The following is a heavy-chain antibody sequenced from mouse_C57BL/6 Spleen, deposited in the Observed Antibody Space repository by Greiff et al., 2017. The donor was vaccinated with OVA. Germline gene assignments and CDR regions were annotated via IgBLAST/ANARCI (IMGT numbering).Heavy chain of an antibody. CDR1: GFSLTSYG. J-gene: IGHJ4*01. CDR3: AKRHSNEVKYAMDY. CDR2: IWRGGST. D-gene: IGHD2-5*01. V-gene: IGHV2-5*01. Sequence: VKLVESGPGLVQPSQSLSITCTVSGFSLTSYGVHWVRQSPGKGLEWLGVIWRGGSTDYNAAFMSRLSITKDNSKSQVFFKMNSLQADDTAIYYCAKRHSNEVKYAMDYWGQGTSVTVSS.